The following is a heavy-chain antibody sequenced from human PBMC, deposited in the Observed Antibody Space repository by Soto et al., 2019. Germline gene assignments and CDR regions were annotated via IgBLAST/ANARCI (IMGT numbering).Heavy chain of an antibody. CDR2: IIPIFGTA. D-gene: IGHD3-16*02. CDR1: GGTFSSYA. CDR3: ASGTGIEYLWGSSRYGLDY. Sequence: QVQLVQSGAEVKKPGSSVKVSCKASGGTFSSYAISWGRQAPGQGLEWMGGIIPIFGTANYAQKFQGRVTMTADDSTSTAYMELRSLFSGATAVYYCASGTGIEYLWGSSRYGLDYWGQGTLVTVSS. V-gene: IGHV1-69*12. J-gene: IGHJ4*02.